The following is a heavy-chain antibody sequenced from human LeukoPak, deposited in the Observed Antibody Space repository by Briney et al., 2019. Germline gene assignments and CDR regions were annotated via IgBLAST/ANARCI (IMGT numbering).Heavy chain of an antibody. V-gene: IGHV3-20*04. J-gene: IGHJ1*01. D-gene: IGHD2-21*02. CDR1: GFTFDDYG. CDR3: ARLGAYCGGDCYSGAEYFQH. CDR2: INWNGGSK. Sequence: GGSLRLSCAASGFTFDDYGMSWVRQAPGKGLGWVSGINWNGGSKGYADSVKGRFTISRDNAKNSLYLQMNSLRAEDTALYYCARLGAYCGGDCYSGAEYFQHWGQGTLVTVSS.